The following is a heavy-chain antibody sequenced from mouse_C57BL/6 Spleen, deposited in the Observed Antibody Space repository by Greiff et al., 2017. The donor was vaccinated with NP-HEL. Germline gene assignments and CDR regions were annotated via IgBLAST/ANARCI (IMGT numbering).Heavy chain of an antibody. Sequence: QVQLQQSGPGLVQPSQSLSITCTVSGFSLTSYGVHWVRQSPGKGLEWLGVIWSGGSTDYNAAFISRLSISKDNSKSQVFFKMNGLQADDTAIYYCARVTTVVEGPYYAMDYWGQGTSVTVSS. CDR2: IWSGGST. D-gene: IGHD1-1*01. J-gene: IGHJ4*01. CDR1: GFSLTSYG. CDR3: ARVTTVVEGPYYAMDY. V-gene: IGHV2-2*01.